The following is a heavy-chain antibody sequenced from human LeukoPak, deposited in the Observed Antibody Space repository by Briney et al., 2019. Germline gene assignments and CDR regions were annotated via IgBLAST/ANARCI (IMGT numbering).Heavy chain of an antibody. J-gene: IGHJ4*02. CDR2: IYPGDSDT. CDR1: GYSFTSYW. D-gene: IGHD4/OR15-4a*01. CDR3: ARHRARRMVADFIDY. Sequence: GESLKISCKGSGYSFTSYWIGWVRQMPGKGLGWMGTIYPGDSDTKYSPSFQGPVTISADKSISTVYLQWSSLKASDTAMYYCARHRARRMVADFIDYWGQGTLVTVSS. V-gene: IGHV5-51*01.